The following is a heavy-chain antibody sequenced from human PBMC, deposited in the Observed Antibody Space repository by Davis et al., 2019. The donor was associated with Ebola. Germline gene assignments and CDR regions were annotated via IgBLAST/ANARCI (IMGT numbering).Heavy chain of an antibody. V-gene: IGHV1-69*04. Sequence: SVKVSCKASGGTFSSYAISWVRQAPGQGLEWMGRIIPILGIANYAQKFQGRVTITADKSTSTAYMELSSLRSEDTAVYYCARVSRDSSSWYGYYYYYGMDVWGQGTTVTVSS. CDR1: GGTFSSYA. J-gene: IGHJ6*02. CDR3: ARVSRDSSSWYGYYYYYGMDV. D-gene: IGHD6-13*01. CDR2: IIPILGIA.